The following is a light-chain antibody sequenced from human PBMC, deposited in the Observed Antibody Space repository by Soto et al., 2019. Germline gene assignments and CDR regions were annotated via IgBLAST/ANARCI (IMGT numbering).Light chain of an antibody. CDR3: SSYTTSSTVV. Sequence: QSALTQPPSVSGSPGQSVTISCIGTSSDVGRYNRVSWYQQPPGTAPKLIIFEVSNRPSGVPDRFSGSKSGNTASLTISGLQAEDEADYYCSSYTTSSTVVFGGGTKVTVL. J-gene: IGLJ2*01. CDR1: SSDVGRYNR. CDR2: EVS. V-gene: IGLV2-18*02.